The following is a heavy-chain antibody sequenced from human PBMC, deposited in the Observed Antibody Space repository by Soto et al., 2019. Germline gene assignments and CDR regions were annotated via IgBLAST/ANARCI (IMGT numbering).Heavy chain of an antibody. V-gene: IGHV4-34*01. J-gene: IGHJ5*02. CDR1: GGSFSGYY. D-gene: IGHD4-17*01. CDR3: ARLFYGDDSNWFDP. CDR2: INHSGST. Sequence: SETLSLTCAVYGGSFSGYYWSWIRQPPGKGLEWIGEINHSGSTNYNPSLKSRVTISVDTSKNQFSLKLSSVTAADTAVYYCARLFYGDDSNWFDPWGKGTLVTVSS.